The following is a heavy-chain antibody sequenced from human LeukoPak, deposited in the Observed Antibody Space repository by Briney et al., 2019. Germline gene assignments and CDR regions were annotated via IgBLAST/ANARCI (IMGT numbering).Heavy chain of an antibody. J-gene: IGHJ4*02. V-gene: IGHV1-8*01. D-gene: IGHD3-22*01. CDR3: ARGIVAYYYDSSGTAWDY. Sequence: ASVKVSCKASGYTFTSYDINWVRQATGQGLEWMGWMNPNSGNTGYAQKFQGRVTTTRNTSISTAYMELSSLRSEDTAVYYCARGIVAYYYDSSGTAWDYWGQGTLVTVSS. CDR2: MNPNSGNT. CDR1: GYTFTSYD.